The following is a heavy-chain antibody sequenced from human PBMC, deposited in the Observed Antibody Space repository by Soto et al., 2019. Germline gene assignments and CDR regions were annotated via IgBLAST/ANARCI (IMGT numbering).Heavy chain of an antibody. Sequence: QVQLVQSGAEVKKPGASVKVSCKASGYTFTSYDINWVRQATGQGLEWMGWMNPNSGNIGYAQKFQGRSTXTXNNSISTAYMELSSLRSADTAVYYWAREQGYWGMDVWGQGTTVTVSS. V-gene: IGHV1-8*01. D-gene: IGHD2-8*02. CDR1: GYTFTSYD. CDR3: AREQGYWGMDV. CDR2: MNPNSGNI. J-gene: IGHJ6*02.